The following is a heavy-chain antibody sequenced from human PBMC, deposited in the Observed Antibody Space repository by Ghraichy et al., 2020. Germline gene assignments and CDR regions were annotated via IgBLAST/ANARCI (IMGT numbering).Heavy chain of an antibody. Sequence: SVKVSCKASGGTFSSYAISWVRQAPGQGLEWMGGIIPIFGTANYAQKFQGRVTITADESTSTAYMELSSLRSEDTAVYYCARVGNCSGGSCQGRPYYYYYYGMDVWGQGTTVTVSS. V-gene: IGHV1-69*13. J-gene: IGHJ6*02. CDR1: GGTFSSYA. CDR3: ARVGNCSGGSCQGRPYYYYYYGMDV. CDR2: IIPIFGTA. D-gene: IGHD2-15*01.